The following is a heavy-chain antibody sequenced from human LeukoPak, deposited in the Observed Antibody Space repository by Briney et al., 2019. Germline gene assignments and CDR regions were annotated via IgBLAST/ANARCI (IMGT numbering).Heavy chain of an antibody. CDR1: GYTFTSYG. CDR2: ISAYNGNT. J-gene: IGHJ4*02. Sequence: GASVKVSCKASGYTFTSYGISWVRQAPGQGLEWVGWISAYNGNTNYAQKLQGRVTMTTDTSTSTAYMELRSLRSDDTAVYYCARGRILWFGELFPFDYWGQGTLVTVSS. D-gene: IGHD3-10*01. CDR3: ARGRILWFGELFPFDY. V-gene: IGHV1-18*04.